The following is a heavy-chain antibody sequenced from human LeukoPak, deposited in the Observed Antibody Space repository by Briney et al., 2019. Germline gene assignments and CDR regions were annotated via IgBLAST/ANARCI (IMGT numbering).Heavy chain of an antibody. Sequence: ASVKVSCQASGYTFTSYGISWVRQAPGQGLEWMGWISAYNGNTNYAQKLQGRVTMTTDTSTSTAYMELRSLRSDDTAVYYCARVGDNWNISANWFDPWGQGTLVTVSS. CDR1: GYTFTSYG. J-gene: IGHJ5*02. CDR3: ARVGDNWNISANWFDP. CDR2: ISAYNGNT. V-gene: IGHV1-18*01. D-gene: IGHD1/OR15-1a*01.